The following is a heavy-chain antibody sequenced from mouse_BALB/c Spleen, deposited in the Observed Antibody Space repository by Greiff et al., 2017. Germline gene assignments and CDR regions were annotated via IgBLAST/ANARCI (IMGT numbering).Heavy chain of an antibody. V-gene: IGHV1S81*02. CDR3: ARSLIHYYGGFDY. J-gene: IGHJ2*01. CDR1: GYTFTSYW. Sequence: QVQLQQSGAELVKPGASVKLSCKASGYTFTSYWMHWVKQRPGQGLEWIGEINPSNGRTNYNEKFKSKATLTVDKSSSTAYMQLSSLTSEDSAVYYCARSLIHYYGGFDYWGQGTTLTVSS. CDR2: INPSNGRT. D-gene: IGHD1-2*01.